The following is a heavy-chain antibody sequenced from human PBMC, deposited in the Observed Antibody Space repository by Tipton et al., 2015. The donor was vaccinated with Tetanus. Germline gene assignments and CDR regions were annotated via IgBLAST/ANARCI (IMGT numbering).Heavy chain of an antibody. D-gene: IGHD6-25*01. Sequence: GSLRLSCAASGFMFSSYDMTWVRQAPGKGLEWVSTIRGAGFTTYYADSVKGRFTVSRDNAKNSMFLQMDSLRDDDTAVYFCVSGASLDYWGRGSLVTVSS. CDR3: VSGASLDY. V-gene: IGHV3-23*01. J-gene: IGHJ4*02. CDR2: IRGAGFTT. CDR1: GFMFSSYD.